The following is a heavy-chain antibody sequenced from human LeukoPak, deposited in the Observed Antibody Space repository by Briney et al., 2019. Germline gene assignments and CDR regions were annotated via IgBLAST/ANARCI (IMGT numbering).Heavy chain of an antibody. D-gene: IGHD1-26*01. CDR3: ARNTPKRGSYGYYFDY. CDR2: INTSGST. Sequence: SETLSLTCTVSGGSISGYYWTWIRQPAGKGLEWIGRINTSGSTNYNPSLKSRVTMSVATSKNQFSLNLSSVTAADTAVYYCARNTPKRGSYGYYFDYWGQGSLVTVSS. CDR1: GGSISGYY. J-gene: IGHJ4*02. V-gene: IGHV4-4*07.